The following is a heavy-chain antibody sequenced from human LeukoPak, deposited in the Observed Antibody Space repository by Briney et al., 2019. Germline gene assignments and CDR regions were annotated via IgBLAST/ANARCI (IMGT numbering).Heavy chain of an antibody. CDR3: ARGAYCSSTSCPTGYYGMDV. Sequence: GGSLRLSCAASGFTFSSYEMNWVRQAPGKGLEWVSYISSSGITIYYADSVKGRFTISRDNAKNLLYLQMNSLRAEDTAVYYCARGAYCSSTSCPTGYYGMDVWGQGTTVTVSS. CDR1: GFTFSSYE. V-gene: IGHV3-48*03. CDR2: ISSSGITI. D-gene: IGHD2-2*01. J-gene: IGHJ6*02.